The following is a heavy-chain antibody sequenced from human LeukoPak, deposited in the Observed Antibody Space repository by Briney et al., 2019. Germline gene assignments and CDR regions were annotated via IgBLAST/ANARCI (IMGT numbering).Heavy chain of an antibody. CDR3: ATDRNWNLDY. D-gene: IGHD1-1*01. CDR2: INPNSGGT. J-gene: IGHJ4*02. Sequence: ASVKVSYKPSGYTVTRYYMHWVRQAPAQGLEGMGWINPNSGGTNYAQKFQGRVTMTRDTSISTAYMELSRLRSDDTAVYYCATDRNWNLDYWGQGTLVTVSS. V-gene: IGHV1-2*02. CDR1: GYTVTRYY.